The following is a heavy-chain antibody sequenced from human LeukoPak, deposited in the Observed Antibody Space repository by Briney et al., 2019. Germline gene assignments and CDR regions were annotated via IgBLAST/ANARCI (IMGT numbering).Heavy chain of an antibody. J-gene: IGHJ6*03. CDR3: TRQATYSYGPASGRNYYYYYYMDV. CDR1: GYTFSGSA. CDR2: NRSKANSYAT. D-gene: IGHD5-18*01. Sequence: GGSLRLPCAASGYTFSGSAMHWVRQASGKGLEWIGRNRSKANSYATAYAASVKGRFTISRDDSKNTAYLQMNSLKTEDTAVYYCTRQATYSYGPASGRNYYYYYYMDVWGKGTTVTVSS. V-gene: IGHV3-73*01.